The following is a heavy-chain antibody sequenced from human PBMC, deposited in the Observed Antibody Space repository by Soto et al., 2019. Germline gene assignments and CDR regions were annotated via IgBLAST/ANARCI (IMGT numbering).Heavy chain of an antibody. CDR1: GFTFSSYG. V-gene: IGHV3-30*18. D-gene: IGHD2-21*02. CDR3: AKDKGKVTPFGMDV. CDR2: ISYDGSNK. J-gene: IGHJ6*02. Sequence: GSLRLSCAASGFTFSSYGMHWVRQAPGKGLEWVAVISYDGSNKYYADSVKGRFTISRDNSKNTLYLQMNSLRAEDTAVYYCAKDKGKVTPFGMDVWGQGTTVTVSS.